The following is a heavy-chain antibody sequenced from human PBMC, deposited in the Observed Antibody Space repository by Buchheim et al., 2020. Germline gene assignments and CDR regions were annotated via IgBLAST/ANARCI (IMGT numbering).Heavy chain of an antibody. CDR2: ISYDGSNK. D-gene: IGHD2-15*01. CDR1: GFTFSSYG. Sequence: QVQLVESGGGVVQPGRSLRLSCAASGFTFSSYGMHWVRQAPGKGLEWVAVISYDGSNKYYADSVKGRFTISRDNSKNTLYLQMNSLRAEDTAVYYCAKDRVPGEVAATLDYWGQGTL. V-gene: IGHV3-30*18. CDR3: AKDRVPGEVAATLDY. J-gene: IGHJ4*02.